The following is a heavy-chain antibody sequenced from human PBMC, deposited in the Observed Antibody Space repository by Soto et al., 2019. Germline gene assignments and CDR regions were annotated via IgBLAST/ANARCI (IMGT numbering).Heavy chain of an antibody. V-gene: IGHV4-30-2*01. Sequence: SETLSLTCAVSGGSISSGGYSWSWIRQPPGKGLEWIGYIYHSGSTYYNPSLKSRVTISVDRSKNQFSLKLSSVTAADTAVYYCARHRGMGLVLYYYYGMDVWGQGTTVT. CDR1: GGSISSGGYS. J-gene: IGHJ6*02. CDR2: IYHSGST. CDR3: ARHRGMGLVLYYYYGMDV. D-gene: IGHD6-19*01.